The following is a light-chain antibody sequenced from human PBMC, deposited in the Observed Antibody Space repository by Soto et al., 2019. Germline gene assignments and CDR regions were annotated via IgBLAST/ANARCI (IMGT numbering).Light chain of an antibody. V-gene: IGLV2-14*01. CDR1: ISDVGGYNY. Sequence: QSALTQPASVSGSPGQSITISCTGTISDVGGYNYVSWYQHHPGKAPKLIIYEVSNRPSGVSNRFSGSKSGNTASLTISGLQAEDEADYYCNSYTSKSTGVFGTGTKVTVL. CDR2: EVS. CDR3: NSYTSKSTGV. J-gene: IGLJ1*01.